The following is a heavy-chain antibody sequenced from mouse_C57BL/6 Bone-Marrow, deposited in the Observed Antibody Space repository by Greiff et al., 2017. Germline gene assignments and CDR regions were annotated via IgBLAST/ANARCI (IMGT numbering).Heavy chain of an antibody. J-gene: IGHJ2*01. Sequence: VQLQQSGPELVKPGASVKISCKASGYSFTGYYMNWVKQSPEKSLEWIGEINPSTGGTTYNQKFKAKATLTVDKSSSTAYMQLESLTSEDSAVYYCARIRGYYFDYWGQGTTLTVSS. CDR2: INPSTGGT. CDR1: GYSFTGYY. V-gene: IGHV1-42*01. CDR3: ARIRGYYFDY.